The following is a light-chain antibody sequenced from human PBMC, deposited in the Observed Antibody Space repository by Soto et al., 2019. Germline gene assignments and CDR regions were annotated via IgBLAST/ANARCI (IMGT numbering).Light chain of an antibody. V-gene: IGKV1-33*01. CDR1: QDISNY. Sequence: DIQMTQSPSSLSASVGDRVTITCQASQDISNYLNWYQQKPGKPPKLLFYDASNLETGVPSRFSGSGSGTDFTFTITSLQPEDIATYYCQQYDNLPSYTFGQGTKLEIK. J-gene: IGKJ2*01. CDR3: QQYDNLPSYT. CDR2: DAS.